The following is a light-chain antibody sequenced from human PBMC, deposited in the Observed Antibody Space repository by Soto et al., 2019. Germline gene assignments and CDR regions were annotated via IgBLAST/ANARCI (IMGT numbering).Light chain of an antibody. Sequence: EIVMTQSPATLSVSPGERATLSCRASQSVSSNLAWYQQKPGQAPRLLIYGASTRATGIPARFSGSGSGTEFTLTISSLQSEDFAVYYGQHFNKWPYTFGQGTKLEIK. CDR1: QSVSSN. CDR2: GAS. V-gene: IGKV3-15*01. J-gene: IGKJ2*01. CDR3: QHFNKWPYT.